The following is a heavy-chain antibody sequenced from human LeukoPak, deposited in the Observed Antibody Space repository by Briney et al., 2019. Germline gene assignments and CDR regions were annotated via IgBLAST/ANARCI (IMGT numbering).Heavy chain of an antibody. V-gene: IGHV1-69*05. CDR2: IIPIFGTA. CDR1: GGTFSSYA. J-gene: IGHJ4*02. CDR3: ARETRGWLQPGYFDY. Sequence: SVKVSCKASGGTFSSYAISWVRRAPGQGLEWMGGIIPIFGTANYAQKFQGRVTITTDESTSTAYMELSSLRSEDTAVYYCARETRGWLQPGYFDYWGQGTLVTVSS. D-gene: IGHD5-24*01.